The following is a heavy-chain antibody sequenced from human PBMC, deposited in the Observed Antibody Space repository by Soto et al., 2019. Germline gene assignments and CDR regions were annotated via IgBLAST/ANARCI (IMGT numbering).Heavy chain of an antibody. J-gene: IGHJ4*02. Sequence: SETLSLTCAVYGGSFSGYYWSWIRQPPGKGLEWIGEINHSGSTNYNPSLKSRVTISVDTSKNQFSLKLSSVTAADTAVYYCARERGILMTVDYWGQGTLVTVSS. V-gene: IGHV4-34*01. CDR1: GGSFSGYY. D-gene: IGHD2-21*02. CDR2: INHSGST. CDR3: ARERGILMTVDY.